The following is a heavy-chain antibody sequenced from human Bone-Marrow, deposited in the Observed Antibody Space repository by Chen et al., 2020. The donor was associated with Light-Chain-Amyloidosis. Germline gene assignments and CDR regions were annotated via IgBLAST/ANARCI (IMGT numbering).Heavy chain of an antibody. Sequence: QVQLQESGPGLVKPSQTLSLTCTVSGDSLDSGNYYWSWIRQHPGKGLEWIGYIYFSVNTYYNPSLQSRVTISLDTFNNQFSLRLSSGTAADTAVYYCARADYIDRSFDYWGQGILVTVSS. CDR1: GDSLDSGNYY. CDR3: ARADYIDRSFDY. CDR2: IYFSVNT. D-gene: IGHD4-4*01. J-gene: IGHJ4*02. V-gene: IGHV4-31*03.